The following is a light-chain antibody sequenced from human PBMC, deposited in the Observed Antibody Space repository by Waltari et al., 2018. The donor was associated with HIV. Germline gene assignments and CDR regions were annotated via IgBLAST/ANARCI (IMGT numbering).Light chain of an antibody. Sequence: QSALPQPASVSGSPGQSLTISCTGTSSDVGGYNYVSWYQHHPGKAPKLLIYEVSNRPSGVSNRFSGSKSGNTASLIISGLQAEDEADYYCSSYTSSSTLAVFGGGTKLTVL. J-gene: IGLJ2*01. CDR3: SSYTSSSTLAV. CDR1: SSDVGGYNY. V-gene: IGLV2-14*01. CDR2: EVS.